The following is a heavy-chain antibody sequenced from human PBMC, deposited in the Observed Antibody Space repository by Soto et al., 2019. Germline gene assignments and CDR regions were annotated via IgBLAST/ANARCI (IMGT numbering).Heavy chain of an antibody. CDR1: GGSISSGGYY. CDR2: IYYSGST. CDR3: ATNDYYGSGSYDYYYYYGMDV. J-gene: IGHJ6*02. V-gene: IGHV4-31*03. Sequence: QVQLQESGPGLVKPSQTLSLTCTVSGGSISSGGYYWSWIRQHPGKGLEWIGYIYYSGSTYYNPSLKCRVTISVDTSKNQFSLKLSSVTAADTAVYYCATNDYYGSGSYDYYYYYGMDVWGQGTTVTVSS. D-gene: IGHD3-10*01.